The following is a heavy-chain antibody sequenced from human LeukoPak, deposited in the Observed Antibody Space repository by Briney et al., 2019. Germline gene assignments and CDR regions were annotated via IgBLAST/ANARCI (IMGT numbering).Heavy chain of an antibody. Sequence: GGSLRLSCAASGFTFSCYSMNWVSQAPGKGREWVSYISSSSITIYSADSVKGRFTISRDNANNSLYLQMNSLRAEDTAVYYCARGSGYTSGWYWGQGTLVTVSS. CDR3: ARGSGYTSGWY. V-gene: IGHV3-48*01. CDR2: ISSSSITI. J-gene: IGHJ4*02. D-gene: IGHD6-19*01. CDR1: GFTFSCYS.